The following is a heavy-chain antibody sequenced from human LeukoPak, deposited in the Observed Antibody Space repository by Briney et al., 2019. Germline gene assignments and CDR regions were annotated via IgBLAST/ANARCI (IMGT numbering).Heavy chain of an antibody. Sequence: PSETLSLTCAVPGYSISSGYYWGWVRQPPGTGLEWIGNIYHSGSTYYNPSLKSRVTISVDTSKNHFSLRLSPVTAADTAVYYCVRVTSYGKTYFFASWGQGTLVTVSS. CDR2: IYHSGST. D-gene: IGHD5-18*01. CDR3: VRVTSYGKTYFFAS. CDR1: GYSISSGYY. J-gene: IGHJ4*02. V-gene: IGHV4-38-2*01.